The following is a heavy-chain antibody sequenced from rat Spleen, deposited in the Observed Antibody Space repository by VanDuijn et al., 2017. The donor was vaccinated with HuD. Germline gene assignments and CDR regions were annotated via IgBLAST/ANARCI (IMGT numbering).Heavy chain of an antibody. Sequence: EVQLVESGGGLVQPGRSLKLSCAASGFTFSNYGMAWVRQAPTKGLEWVATISYDGSSTYYRDSVKGRFTISRDNAKSTLYLQMDSLRSEDTATYYCARGQQLSDYWGQGVMVTVSS. V-gene: IGHV5-29*01. CDR2: ISYDGSST. J-gene: IGHJ2*01. CDR3: ARGQQLSDY. D-gene: IGHD1-2*01. CDR1: GFTFSNYG.